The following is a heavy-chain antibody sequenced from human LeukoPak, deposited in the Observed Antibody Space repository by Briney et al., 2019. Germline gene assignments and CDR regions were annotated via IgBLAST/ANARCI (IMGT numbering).Heavy chain of an antibody. V-gene: IGHV4-34*01. CDR3: ARKIAAAGRDAFDI. D-gene: IGHD6-13*01. CDR1: GGSFSGYY. J-gene: IGHJ3*02. Sequence: SETLSLTCAVYGGSFSGYYWSWIRQPPGKGLEWIGEINHSGSTNYNPSLKSRVTISVDTSKNQFSLKLSSVTAADTAVYYCARKIAAAGRDAFDIWGQGTMVTVSS. CDR2: INHSGST.